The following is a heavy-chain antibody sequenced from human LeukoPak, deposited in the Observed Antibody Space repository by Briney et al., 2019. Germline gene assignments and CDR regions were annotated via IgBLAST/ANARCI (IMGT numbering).Heavy chain of an antibody. CDR1: GGSISSSSYY. CDR2: IYYSGST. Sequence: PSETLSLTCTVSGGSISSSSYYWGWIRQPPGKGLEWIGSIYYSGSTYYNPSLKSRVTISVDTSKNQFSLKLSSVTAADTAVYYCGRHGRRAMIFDYWGQGTLVTVSS. V-gene: IGHV4-39*01. CDR3: GRHGRRAMIFDY. J-gene: IGHJ4*02. D-gene: IGHD3-22*01.